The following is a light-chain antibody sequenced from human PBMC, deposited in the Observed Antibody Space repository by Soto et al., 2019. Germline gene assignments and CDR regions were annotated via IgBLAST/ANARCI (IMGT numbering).Light chain of an antibody. Sequence: EIVLTQSPATLSLSPGDRATLSCRASQSVSSYLAWYQQKPGQAPRLLIYDASTRATGIPARFSGSGSGTDFTLTIPTLEPEDFAVYYCQQRSNWPSTFCGGTKVEIK. CDR2: DAS. CDR1: QSVSSY. CDR3: QQRSNWPST. J-gene: IGKJ4*01. V-gene: IGKV3-11*01.